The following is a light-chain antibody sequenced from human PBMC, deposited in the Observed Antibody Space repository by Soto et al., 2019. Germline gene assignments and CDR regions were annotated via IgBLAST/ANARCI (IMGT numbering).Light chain of an antibody. CDR1: SSNIGAGYD. CDR3: QSYDSSRSHVV. V-gene: IGLV1-40*01. J-gene: IGLJ2*01. Sequence: QSALAQPPSVSGAPGQRVTVSCTGGSSNIGAGYDVHWYQQLPGTAPKLLIYGNTNRPSGVPDRFSGSKSGTSASLAITGLQAEDEAHYYCQSYDSSRSHVVFGGGTKLTVL. CDR2: GNT.